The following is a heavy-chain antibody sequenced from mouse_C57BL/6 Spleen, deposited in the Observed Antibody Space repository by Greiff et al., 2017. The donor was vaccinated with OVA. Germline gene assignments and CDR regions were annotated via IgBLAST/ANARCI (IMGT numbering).Heavy chain of an antibody. CDR2: INPSTGGT. D-gene: IGHD2-3*01. CDR3: ARYYDGYYSYWYFDV. J-gene: IGHJ1*03. Sequence: VHVKQSGPELVKPGASVKISCKASGYSFTGYYMNWVKQSPEKSLEWIGEINPSTGGTTYNQKFKAKATLTVDKSSSTAYMQLKSLTSEDSAVYYCARYYDGYYSYWYFDVWGTGTTVTVSS. CDR1: GYSFTGYY. V-gene: IGHV1-42*01.